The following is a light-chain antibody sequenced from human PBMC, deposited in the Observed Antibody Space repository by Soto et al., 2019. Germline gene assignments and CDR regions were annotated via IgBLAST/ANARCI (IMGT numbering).Light chain of an antibody. CDR3: QQASSFPFT. CDR2: KAS. J-gene: IGKJ4*01. CDR1: QVISSW. Sequence: DIQMTQSPSSVSASVGDRVTITCRASQVISSWLVWYQQKPGKAPKLLIYKASTLQSGVPSRFSGSASGTEFTLTISCLQPEDFATYYCQQASSFPFTFGGGTEVEIK. V-gene: IGKV1-12*01.